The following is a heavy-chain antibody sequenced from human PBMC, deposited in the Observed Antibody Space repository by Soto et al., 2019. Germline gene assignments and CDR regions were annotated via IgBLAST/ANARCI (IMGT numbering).Heavy chain of an antibody. CDR2: FSGSGGST. V-gene: IGHV3-23*01. CDR1: GFTFSAYA. D-gene: IGHD3-10*01. Sequence: EVQLLESGGGLVQPGGSLRLSCAVSGFTFSAYAMSWVRQAPGKGLEWVSGFSGSGGSTYYSDSVKGRFTISRDNSKNTLYLQMNSLRSDDTAVYYCVKSGTTNSRKSYFDYWGQGTLVTVSS. J-gene: IGHJ4*02. CDR3: VKSGTTNSRKSYFDY.